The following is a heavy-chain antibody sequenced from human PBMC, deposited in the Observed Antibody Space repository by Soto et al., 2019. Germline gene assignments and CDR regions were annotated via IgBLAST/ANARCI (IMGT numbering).Heavy chain of an antibody. V-gene: IGHV3-23*01. D-gene: IGHD1-20*01. CDR2: ISGSGDNT. Sequence: GGSLRLSCAASGFTFNRYDMNWVRQAPGKGLEWVSGISGSGDNTYYADSVKGRFTISRDNSKDTLYLQMNSLRAEDTALYYCASRGITYLYYFDYWGQGALVTVSS. CDR1: GFTFNRYD. CDR3: ASRGITYLYYFDY. J-gene: IGHJ4*02.